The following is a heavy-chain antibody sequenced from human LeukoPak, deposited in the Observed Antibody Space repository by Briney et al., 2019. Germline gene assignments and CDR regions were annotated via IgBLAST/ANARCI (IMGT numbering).Heavy chain of an antibody. V-gene: IGHV3-7*01. D-gene: IGHD2-15*01. CDR3: AREVDRSFGY. CDR1: GFRFTAFW. Sequence: GGSLRLSCAASGFRFTAFWMSWVRQAPGKGPEWVANINQESTETYYVDSVRGRFTISRDNAKNSLSLQMNSLRVEDTAVYYCAREVDRSFGYWGQGNLVTVAS. CDR2: INQESTET. J-gene: IGHJ4*02.